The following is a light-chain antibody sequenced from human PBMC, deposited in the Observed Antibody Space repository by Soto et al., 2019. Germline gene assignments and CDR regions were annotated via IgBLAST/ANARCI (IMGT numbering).Light chain of an antibody. V-gene: IGKV3-20*01. J-gene: IGKJ5*01. CDR3: QQYGSSRVT. Sequence: EVVMTQSPATLSVSPGERATLSCRASQSVSSSFLVWYQQKPGQAPRLLMYGACSRATGIPDRFSGSGSGTDFTLTISRLEPEDFAVYYCQQYGSSRVTFGQGTRLEIK. CDR1: QSVSSSF. CDR2: GAC.